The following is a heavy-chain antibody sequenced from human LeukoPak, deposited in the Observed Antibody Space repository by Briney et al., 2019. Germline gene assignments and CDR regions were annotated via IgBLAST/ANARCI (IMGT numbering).Heavy chain of an antibody. CDR3: ARDWDYCSSTSCFDAFDI. V-gene: IGHV3-7*01. J-gene: IGHJ3*02. CDR2: IKQDGSEK. CDR1: GFTFSSHW. D-gene: IGHD2-2*01. Sequence: GGSLRLSCAASGFTFSSHWMSWVRQAPGKGLEWVANIKQDGSEKYYVDSVKGRFTISRDNAKNSLYLQMNSLRAEDTAVYYCARDWDYCSSTSCFDAFDIWGQGTMVTVSS.